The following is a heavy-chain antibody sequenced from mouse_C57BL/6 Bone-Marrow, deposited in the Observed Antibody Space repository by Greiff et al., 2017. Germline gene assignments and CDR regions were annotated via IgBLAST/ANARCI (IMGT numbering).Heavy chain of an antibody. V-gene: IGHV1-61*01. D-gene: IGHD2-13*01. CDR2: IYPSDSET. CDR1: GYTFTSYW. J-gene: IGHJ4*01. Sequence: QVQLQQPGAELVRPGSSVKLSCKASGYTFTSYWMDWVKQRPGQGLEWIGNIYPSDSETHYNQKFKDKATLTVDKSSSTAYMQLSSLTSEDSAVYYCARKVTYYAMDYWGQGTPVTVSS. CDR3: ARKVTYYAMDY.